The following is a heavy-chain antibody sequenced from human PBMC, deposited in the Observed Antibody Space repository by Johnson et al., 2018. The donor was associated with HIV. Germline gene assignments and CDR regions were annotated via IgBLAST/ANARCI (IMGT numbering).Heavy chain of an antibody. V-gene: IGHV3-30*02. Sequence: VQPGGSLRLSCAASGFTFDDYAMHWVLQAPGKDLEWVAFIRYDGSNKYYADSVKGRFTISIDNSKNTLYLQMNSLRAEDTAVYYCAKRGDLYDSTARPNAFDIWGQGTMVTVSS. D-gene: IGHD5/OR15-5a*01. J-gene: IGHJ3*02. CDR1: GFTFDDYA. CDR3: AKRGDLYDSTARPNAFDI. CDR2: IRYDGSNK.